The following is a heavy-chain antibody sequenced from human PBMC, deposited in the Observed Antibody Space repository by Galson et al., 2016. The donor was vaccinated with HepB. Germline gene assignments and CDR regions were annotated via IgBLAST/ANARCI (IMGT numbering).Heavy chain of an antibody. CDR1: GFTFSSFA. J-gene: IGHJ6*02. CDR3: AKDGRNSYYDDRAPLGMDV. Sequence: SLRLSCAASGFTFSSFAMHWVRQAPGKGLEWVAVISYAGNIQYYADSVKGRFTISRDNSKNTLYLQMNSLRAEDTAIYYCAKDGRNSYYDDRAPLGMDVWGQGTTVTVSS. V-gene: IGHV3-30*18. CDR2: ISYAGNIQ. D-gene: IGHD3-22*01.